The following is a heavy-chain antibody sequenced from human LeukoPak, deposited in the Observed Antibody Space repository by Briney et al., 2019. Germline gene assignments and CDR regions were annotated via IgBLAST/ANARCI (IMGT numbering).Heavy chain of an antibody. CDR1: GFTFSSYS. D-gene: IGHD3-10*01. Sequence: PGGSLRLSCVASGFTFSSYSMNWVRQAPGKGLEWVSYISSSSSTIYYADSVKGRFTISRDNAKNSLYLQMNSLRAEDTAVYYCARGLKGYGSGSYYIGHSLDYWGQGTLVTVSS. J-gene: IGHJ4*02. CDR2: ISSSSSTI. CDR3: ARGLKGYGSGSYYIGHSLDY. V-gene: IGHV3-48*01.